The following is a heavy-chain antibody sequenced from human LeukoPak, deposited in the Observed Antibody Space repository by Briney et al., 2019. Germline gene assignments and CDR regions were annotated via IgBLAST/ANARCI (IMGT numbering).Heavy chain of an antibody. CDR1: GGSFSGYY. Sequence: SETLSLTCAVYGGSFSGYYWSWIRQPPGKGLEWIGEINHSGSTNYNPSLKSRVTISVDTSKNQFSLKLNSVTAADTAVYFCASGSQGVGNNYWGQGTLVTVSS. CDR2: INHSGST. CDR3: ASGSQGVGNNY. D-gene: IGHD1-1*01. V-gene: IGHV4-34*01. J-gene: IGHJ4*02.